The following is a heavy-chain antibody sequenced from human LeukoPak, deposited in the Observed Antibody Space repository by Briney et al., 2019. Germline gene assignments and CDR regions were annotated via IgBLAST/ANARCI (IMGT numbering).Heavy chain of an antibody. CDR3: ARDSYGSFDY. V-gene: IGHV4-59*01. Sequence: PSETLSLTCTVSGGSISSYYWSWIRQPPGKGLEWIGYIYYSGSTNYNPSLKSRVTISVDTSKNQFSRKLSSVTAADTAVYYCARDSYGSFDYWGQGTLVTVSS. CDR2: IYYSGST. J-gene: IGHJ4*02. D-gene: IGHD5-18*01. CDR1: GGSISSYY.